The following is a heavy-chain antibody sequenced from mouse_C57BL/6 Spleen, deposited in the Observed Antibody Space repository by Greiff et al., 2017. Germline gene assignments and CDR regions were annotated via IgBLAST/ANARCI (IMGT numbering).Heavy chain of an antibody. CDR2: INPSSGYT. V-gene: IGHV1-7*01. CDR3: ARSRRGYLYAVDY. CDR1: GYTFTSYW. D-gene: IGHD2-2*01. J-gene: IGHJ4*01. Sequence: VQLQQSGAELAKPGASVKLSCKASGYTFTSYWMHWVKQRPGQGLEWIGYINPSSGYTKYNQKFKDKATLTADKSSSTAYMQLSSLTYEDSAVYYCARSRRGYLYAVDYWGQGTSVTVSS.